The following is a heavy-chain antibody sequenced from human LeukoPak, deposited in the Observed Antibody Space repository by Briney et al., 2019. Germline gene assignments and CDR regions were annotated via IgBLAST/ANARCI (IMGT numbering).Heavy chain of an antibody. D-gene: IGHD3-22*01. CDR3: AKALGAYYYDSSGYYYDY. J-gene: IGHJ4*02. Sequence: GGSLRLSCAASGFTFSSYAMSWVRQAPGKGLEWVSAISGSGGGTYYADSVKGRFTISRDNSKNTLYLQMNSLRAEDTAVYYCAKALGAYYYDSSGYYYDYWGQGTLVTVSS. V-gene: IGHV3-23*01. CDR1: GFTFSSYA. CDR2: ISGSGGGT.